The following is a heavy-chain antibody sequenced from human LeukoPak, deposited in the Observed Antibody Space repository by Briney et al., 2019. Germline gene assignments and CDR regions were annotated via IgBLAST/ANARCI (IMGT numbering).Heavy chain of an antibody. D-gene: IGHD6-13*01. CDR3: ARGWAAANCALYY. CDR1: GDSVSSTSAA. CDR2: PYHRSKWYN. J-gene: IGHJ4*02. Sequence: QTLSLTSAISGDSVSSTSAAWNWIRQSPSRGLEWLGRPYHRSKWYNEYSVSVKSRITINPDTSNNQCSLQLNSVTPEDTAVYYCARGWAAANCALYYWGQGTLVTVSS. V-gene: IGHV6-1*01.